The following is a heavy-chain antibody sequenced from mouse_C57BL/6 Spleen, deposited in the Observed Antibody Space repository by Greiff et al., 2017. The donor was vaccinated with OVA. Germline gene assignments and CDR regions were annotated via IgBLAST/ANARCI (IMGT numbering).Heavy chain of an antibody. CDR3: ARVTTVVGNFDY. J-gene: IGHJ2*01. CDR1: GFTFSDYG. Sequence: EVQVVESGGGLVKPGGSLKLSCAASGFTFSDYGMHWVRQAPEKGLEWVAYISSGSSTTYYADTVKGRFTISRDNARNTLFQQMTSLRSEDAAMYYCARVTTVVGNFDYWGQGTTLTVSS. CDR2: ISSGSSTT. D-gene: IGHD1-1*01. V-gene: IGHV5-17*01.